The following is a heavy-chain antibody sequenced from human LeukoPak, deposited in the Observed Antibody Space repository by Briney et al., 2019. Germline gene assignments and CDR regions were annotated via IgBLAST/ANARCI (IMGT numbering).Heavy chain of an antibody. CDR1: GYSISSGYY. V-gene: IGHV4-38-2*02. Sequence: SETLSLTCTVSGYSISSGYYWGWIRQPPGKGLEWIGDITHSETTNYNPSLKSRVTISVDTSKKQLLLNLKSVTAADTAVYYCARGRRSWNNEFHFYYYYLDVWGKGTTVTVSS. J-gene: IGHJ6*03. D-gene: IGHD1/OR15-1a*01. CDR3: ARGRRSWNNEFHFYYYYLDV. CDR2: ITHSETT.